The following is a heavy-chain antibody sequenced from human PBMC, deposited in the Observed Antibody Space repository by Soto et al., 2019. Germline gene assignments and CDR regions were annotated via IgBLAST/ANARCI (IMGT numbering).Heavy chain of an antibody. CDR1: GGSFSGYY. CDR3: ARDKITGLFDY. D-gene: IGHD2-8*02. V-gene: IGHV4-34*01. CDR2: INHSGST. J-gene: IGHJ4*02. Sequence: QVQLRQWGAGLLKPSETLSLTCAVYGGSFSGYYWTWIRQPPGTGLEWIGEINHSGSTNYNPSLKRRVTIAVDTSKNQFSLKLTSVTAADTAVYYCARDKITGLFDYWGQGTLVTVSS.